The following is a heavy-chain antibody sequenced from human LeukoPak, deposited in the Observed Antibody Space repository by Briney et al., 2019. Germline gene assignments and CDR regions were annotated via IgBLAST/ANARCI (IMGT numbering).Heavy chain of an antibody. CDR3: ARLKSTAGTKSRYYYYYYMDV. Sequence: SETLSLTCTVSGASISSYYWSWIRQSPGKGLEWIGYIYYSGRTNYNPSLKSRVTISVDTSKNQFSLKLSSVTAADTAVYYCARLKSTAGTKSRYYYYYYMDVWGKGTTVTVSS. J-gene: IGHJ6*03. V-gene: IGHV4-59*08. CDR2: IYYSGRT. D-gene: IGHD1-1*01. CDR1: GASISSYY.